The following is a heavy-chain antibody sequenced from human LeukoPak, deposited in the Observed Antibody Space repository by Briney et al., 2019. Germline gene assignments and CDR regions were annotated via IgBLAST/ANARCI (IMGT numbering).Heavy chain of an antibody. D-gene: IGHD1-14*01. V-gene: IGHV3-9*01. CDR1: GFTFHDYA. CDR2: IRWNSGGI. CDR3: AKDNRFSAEYFQY. Sequence: GGSLRLSCAASGFTFHDYAMHWVRQAPGKGLEWVSGIRWNSGGIAYADSVKGRFPISRDNAKNSLYLQMNNLRAEDTALYYCAKDNRFSAEYFQYWGQGTLVTVSS. J-gene: IGHJ1*01.